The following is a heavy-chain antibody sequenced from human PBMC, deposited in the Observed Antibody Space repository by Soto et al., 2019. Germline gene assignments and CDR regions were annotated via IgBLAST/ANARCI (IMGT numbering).Heavy chain of an antibody. D-gene: IGHD1-7*01. V-gene: IGHV3-53*01. CDR2: IYSGGST. CDR1: GFTVSSNY. CDR3: ARVLVWNYLKGPSNVADPFDDY. Sequence: PGGSLRLSCAASGFTVSSNYMSWVRQAPGKGLEWVSVIYSGGSTYYADSVKGRFTISRDDSKNTLYLQMNSLRAEDTAVYYCARVLVWNYLKGPSNVADPFDDYWGQGTLVTVSS. J-gene: IGHJ4*02.